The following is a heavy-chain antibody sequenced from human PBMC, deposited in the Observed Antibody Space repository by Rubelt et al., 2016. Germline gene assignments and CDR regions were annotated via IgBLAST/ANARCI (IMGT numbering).Heavy chain of an antibody. CDR1: GYTCTSYY. CDR2: INPNNGDT. V-gene: IGHV1-2*06. J-gene: IGHJ4*02. D-gene: IGHD6-6*01. Sequence: QVQLVQSGAEVKKPGASVKVSCKASGYTCTSYYMHWVRQAPGQGLEWMGRINPNNGDTNYAQKFQGRVTMTRDTSINTGYMGLSMLRSDDTAVYYCARGMYSSSFTIDYWGQGTLLTVSS. CDR3: ARGMYSSSFTIDY.